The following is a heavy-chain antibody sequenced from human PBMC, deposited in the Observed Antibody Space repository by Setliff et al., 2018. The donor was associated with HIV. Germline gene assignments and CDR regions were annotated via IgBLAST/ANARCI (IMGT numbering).Heavy chain of an antibody. CDR1: GYSIGSGYY. Sequence: SETLSLTCSVSGYSIGSGYYWGWIRQPPGKGLEWIGNIYHSENPHYNPSLKSRVTISVDTSKNQFSLKLSSVTAADTAVYYCARLSLSLVRGIINSGDRFFDYWGQGSLVTVSS. D-gene: IGHD3-10*01. J-gene: IGHJ4*02. V-gene: IGHV4-38-2*01. CDR3: ARLSLSLVRGIINSGDRFFDY. CDR2: IYHSENP.